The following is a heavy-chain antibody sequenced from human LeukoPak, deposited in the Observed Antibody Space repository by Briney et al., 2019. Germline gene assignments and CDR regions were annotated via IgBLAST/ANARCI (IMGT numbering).Heavy chain of an antibody. V-gene: IGHV1-2*02. J-gene: IGHJ4*02. Sequence: ASVKVSCKTSGYTFTSNFMHWVRQAPGQGLEWMGWINPNSGGTNYAQKFQRRVTMTRDTSISIAYMELNSLRSDDTAVYYCARANVLTGYYILDHWGQGTLVTVSS. CDR1: GYTFTSNF. CDR2: INPNSGGT. CDR3: ARANVLTGYYILDH. D-gene: IGHD3-9*01.